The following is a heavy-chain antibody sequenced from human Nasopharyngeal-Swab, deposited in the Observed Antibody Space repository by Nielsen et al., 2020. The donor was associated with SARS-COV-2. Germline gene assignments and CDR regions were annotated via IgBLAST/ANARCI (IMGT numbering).Heavy chain of an antibody. D-gene: IGHD5-24*01. J-gene: IGHJ4*02. CDR3: ACLDMYTTGF. Sequence: GESLKISCAASGFTVSSNYMSWVRQAPGKGLEWVSVIYSGGSTYYADSVKGRFTISRDNSKNTLYLQMSNLRAEDTAVYYCACLDMYTTGFWGQGTLVTVSS. CDR2: IYSGGST. V-gene: IGHV3-53*01. CDR1: GFTVSSNY.